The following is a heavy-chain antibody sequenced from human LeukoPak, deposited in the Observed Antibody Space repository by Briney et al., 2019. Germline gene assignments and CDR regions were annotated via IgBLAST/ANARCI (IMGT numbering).Heavy chain of an antibody. J-gene: IGHJ3*02. Sequence: GGSLRLSCAASGFTFNSYGMHWVRQAPGKGLEWVAFTWYDGNNKYYADSVKGRFIISRDNSKSTLYLQMNSLRAEDTAVYYCARNRGTTVVTLYHDAFDIWGQGTMVSVS. D-gene: IGHD4-23*01. CDR2: TWYDGNNK. CDR3: ARNRGTTVVTLYHDAFDI. CDR1: GFTFNSYG. V-gene: IGHV3-30*02.